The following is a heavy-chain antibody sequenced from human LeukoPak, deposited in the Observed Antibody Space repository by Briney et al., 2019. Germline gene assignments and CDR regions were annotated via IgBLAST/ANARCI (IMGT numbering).Heavy chain of an antibody. CDR3: ARTSGSYSSAY. V-gene: IGHV1-69*02. Sequence: SVKVSCKASGGTFSSYTISWVRQAPGQGLEWMGRIIPILGIANYAQKFQGRVTITADKSTSTAYMELSSLRSEDTAVYYRARTSGSYSSAYWGQGTLVTVSS. D-gene: IGHD1-26*01. CDR2: IIPILGIA. J-gene: IGHJ4*02. CDR1: GGTFSSYT.